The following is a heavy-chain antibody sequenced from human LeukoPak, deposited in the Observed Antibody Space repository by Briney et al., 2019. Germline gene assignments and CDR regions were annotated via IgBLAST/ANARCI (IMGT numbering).Heavy chain of an antibody. D-gene: IGHD2-15*01. J-gene: IGHJ6*04. CDR2: IIPIFGTP. CDR1: GGTFSSYV. V-gene: IGHV1-69*06. Sequence: GAAVKVSCKASGGTFSSYVISWVRQAPGQGLEWMGGIIPIFGTPNYAQKFQGRVTITADKSTSTAYMELSSLRSEDTAVYYCASATPRCSGGSCYEMDVWGKGTTVTVSS. CDR3: ASATPRCSGGSCYEMDV.